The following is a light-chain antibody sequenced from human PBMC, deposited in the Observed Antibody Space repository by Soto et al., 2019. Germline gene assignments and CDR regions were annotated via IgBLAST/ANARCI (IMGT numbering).Light chain of an antibody. V-gene: IGKV3-11*01. J-gene: IGKJ5*01. CDR2: DAS. CDR1: QSVSSY. Sequence: EIVLTQSPATLSLSPGERATLSCRASQSVSSYLAWYQQKPGQAPRLLIYDASNRATGIPARFSGSGSGTDFTLTISSLEPEDFAAYYCQQRSNWPITCGQGTRREIK. CDR3: QQRSNWPIT.